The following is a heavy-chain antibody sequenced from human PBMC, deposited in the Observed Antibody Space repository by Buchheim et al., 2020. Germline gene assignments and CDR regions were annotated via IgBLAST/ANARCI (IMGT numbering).Heavy chain of an antibody. Sequence: QVQLVESGGGVVQPGRPLRLSCAASGFTFSSYGMHWVRQAPGKGLEWVAFIRYDGSNKYYADSVKGRFTISRDNSKNTLYLQMNSLRAEDTAVYYCAITTGSIAAAGTDLDYWGQGTL. CDR2: IRYDGSNK. D-gene: IGHD6-13*01. CDR1: GFTFSSYG. CDR3: AITTGSIAAAGTDLDY. V-gene: IGHV3-30*02. J-gene: IGHJ4*02.